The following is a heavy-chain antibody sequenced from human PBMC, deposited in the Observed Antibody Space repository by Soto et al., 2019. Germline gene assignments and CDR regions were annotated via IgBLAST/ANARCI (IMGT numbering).Heavy chain of an antibody. Sequence: ASVKVSCKASGYTFNSYGISLVRQAPGQGLEWMGWISAYNGNTNYAQKLQGRVTMTTDTSTSTAYMELRSLRSDDTAVYYCATAYSSGWYSAFDIWGQGTMVTVSS. V-gene: IGHV1-18*01. D-gene: IGHD6-19*01. CDR2: ISAYNGNT. CDR3: ATAYSSGWYSAFDI. J-gene: IGHJ3*02. CDR1: GYTFNSYG.